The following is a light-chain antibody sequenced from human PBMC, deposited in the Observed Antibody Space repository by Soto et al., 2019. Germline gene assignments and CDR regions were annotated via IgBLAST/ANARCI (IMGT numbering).Light chain of an antibody. CDR2: SAS. J-gene: IGKJ1*01. Sequence: EIVMTHSPATLSLSPGERSTLSCGASQSIGSNLAWYQQKPGQAPRLLIYSASTRAAGIPARFSGSGSGTEFSLTISSLQSDDFATYYCQQYNTYSAFGQGTKVDI. CDR1: QSIGSN. V-gene: IGKV3-15*01. CDR3: QQYNTYSA.